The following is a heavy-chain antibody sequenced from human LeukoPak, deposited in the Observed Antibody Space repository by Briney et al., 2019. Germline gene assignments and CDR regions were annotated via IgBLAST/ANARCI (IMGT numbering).Heavy chain of an antibody. CDR2: IYPGDSDT. V-gene: IGHV5-51*01. D-gene: IGHD2-21*01. Sequence: GESLQISCKGSGSSFSIYWLGWVRQMPGKGLEWMGIIYPGDSDTRYSPSFQGQVTISADKSITTAYLQWSSLKASDTAMYYCARRFPLVNDASDIWGQGTMVTVSS. CDR1: GSSFSIYW. CDR3: ARRFPLVNDASDI. J-gene: IGHJ3*02.